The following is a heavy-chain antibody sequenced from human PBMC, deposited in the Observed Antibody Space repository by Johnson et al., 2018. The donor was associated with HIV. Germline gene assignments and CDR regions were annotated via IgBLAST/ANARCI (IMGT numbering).Heavy chain of an antibody. J-gene: IGHJ3*02. CDR1: GFTFDDYA. V-gene: IGHV3-7*01. CDR2: IKEDGSEP. CDR3: ARWGRGSIVLVVYARSDAFDI. Sequence: VQLVESGGGLVQPGRSLRLSCAPSGFTFDDYAMHWVRQAPGRALEWVANIKEDGSEPYYMASVKGRFTISSDNAENSLFLQMSSLRAEDTAVYYCARWGRGSIVLVVYARSDAFDIWGQGTMVTVSS. D-gene: IGHD2-8*02.